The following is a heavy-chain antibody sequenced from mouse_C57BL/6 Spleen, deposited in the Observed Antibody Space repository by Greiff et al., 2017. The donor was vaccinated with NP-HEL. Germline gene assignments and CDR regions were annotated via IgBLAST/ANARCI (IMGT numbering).Heavy chain of an antibody. Sequence: QVQLQQPGAELVRPGTSVTLSCKASGYTFTSYWMHWVKQRPGQGLEWIGVIDPSDSYTTSNQKFTGKATLTVDTSSSTAYMQLSSLTSEDSAVYYCESEGADGYYVLLDYWGQGTTLTVSS. CDR1: GYTFTSYW. D-gene: IGHD2-3*01. V-gene: IGHV1-59*01. CDR3: ESEGADGYYVLLDY. J-gene: IGHJ2*01. CDR2: IDPSDSYT.